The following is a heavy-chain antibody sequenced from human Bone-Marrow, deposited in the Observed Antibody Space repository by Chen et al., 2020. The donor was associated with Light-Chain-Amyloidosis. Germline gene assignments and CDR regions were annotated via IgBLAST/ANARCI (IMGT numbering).Heavy chain of an antibody. Sequence: QVQLQESGPGLVKPSGTLSLTCTVAGASVSSDYHYWTWIRQPPGDRLEWIGYIYYTGSTKYNPSLESRIAISIDTSKNQFSLKVNSVTAADTAVYYCVRRDVRWHIDFWGKGALVTVSS. D-gene: IGHD6-13*01. CDR2: IYYTGST. CDR3: VRRDVRWHIDF. J-gene: IGHJ4*02. V-gene: IGHV4-61*01. CDR1: GASVSSDYHY.